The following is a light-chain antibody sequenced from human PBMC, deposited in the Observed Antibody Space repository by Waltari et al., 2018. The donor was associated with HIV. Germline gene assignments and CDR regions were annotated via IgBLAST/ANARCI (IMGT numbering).Light chain of an antibody. CDR3: HQYVTSPRT. J-gene: IGKJ4*01. Sequence: DIVLTQSPGTLSLSPGESATLSCRARQSVATNYLAWYPQKPGKAPRLLIYGPSCRATGIPYRFRGSGSARDFTLNISRLEPEDLAVYYCHQYVTSPRTFGGRTKVEIK. CDR1: QSVATNY. V-gene: IGKV3-20*01. CDR2: GPS.